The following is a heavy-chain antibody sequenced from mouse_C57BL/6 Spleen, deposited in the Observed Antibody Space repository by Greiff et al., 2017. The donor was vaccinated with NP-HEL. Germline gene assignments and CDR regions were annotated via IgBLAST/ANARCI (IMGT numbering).Heavy chain of an antibody. CDR3: ARESNRGCDY. CDR1: GYTFTSYW. D-gene: IGHD2-5*01. J-gene: IGHJ2*01. CDR2: IDPSDSET. V-gene: IGHV1-52*01. Sequence: QVQLQQPGAELVRPGSSVKLSCKASGYTFTSYWMHWVKQRPIQGLEWIGNIDPSDSETHYNQKFKDKATLTVDKSSSTAYMQLSSLTSEDSAVYYCARESNRGCDYWGQGTTLTVSS.